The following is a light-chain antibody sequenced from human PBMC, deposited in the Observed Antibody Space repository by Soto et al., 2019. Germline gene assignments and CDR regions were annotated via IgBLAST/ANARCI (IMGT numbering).Light chain of an antibody. CDR1: QSISSF. Sequence: EIVLAQSPATLSLTPEQRTTLSCRASQSISSFLAWYQQKPGQAHRLLIYGASNRATGIPARFSGSGSGTDFTLTISSLEPEEFAVYYCQQHFNGPITFGQGTRLEIK. CDR2: GAS. V-gene: IGKV3-11*01. J-gene: IGKJ5*01. CDR3: QQHFNGPIT.